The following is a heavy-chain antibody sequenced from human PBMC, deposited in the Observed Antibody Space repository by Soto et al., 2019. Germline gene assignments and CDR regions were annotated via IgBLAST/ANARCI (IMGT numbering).Heavy chain of an antibody. CDR1: GGTISSYY. CDR3: ARNYDILTGYYSEVGAFDI. Sequence: PSETLSLTCTVSGGTISSYYWSWIRQPPGKGLEWIGFIYYSGSTNYSPSLKSRVTISVDTSKNHFSLKLSSVTAADTAVYYCARNYDILTGYYSEVGAFDIWGQGTMVTVSS. V-gene: IGHV4-59*01. CDR2: IYYSGST. D-gene: IGHD3-9*01. J-gene: IGHJ3*02.